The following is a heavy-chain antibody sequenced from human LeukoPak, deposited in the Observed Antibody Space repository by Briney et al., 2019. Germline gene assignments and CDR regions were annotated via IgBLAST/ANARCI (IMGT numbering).Heavy chain of an antibody. CDR3: ARRPAREPARIAAAHLGY. J-gene: IGHJ4*02. Sequence: PSGTLSLTCAVSGGSISSSNWWSWVRQPPGKGLEWIGEIYHSGSTNYNPSLKSRVTISVDKSKNQFSLELSSVTAADTAVYYCARRPAREPARIAAAHLGYWGQGTLVTVSS. CDR2: IYHSGST. CDR1: GGSISSSNW. D-gene: IGHD6-13*01. V-gene: IGHV4-4*02.